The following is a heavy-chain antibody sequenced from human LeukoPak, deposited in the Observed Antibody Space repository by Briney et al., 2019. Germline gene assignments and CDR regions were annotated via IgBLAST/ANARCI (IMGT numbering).Heavy chain of an antibody. J-gene: IGHJ5*02. D-gene: IGHD6-19*01. CDR2: IKQDGNEK. Sequence: GGSLRLSCAASGFTFSSYWMSWVRKAPGKGLEWVANIKQDGNEKYYVDSVKGRFTISRDNAKNSLYLQMNSLRAEDTAVYYCARGLQSAVAGTRWFDPWGQGTLVTVSS. CDR3: ARGLQSAVAGTRWFDP. V-gene: IGHV3-7*05. CDR1: GFTFSSYW.